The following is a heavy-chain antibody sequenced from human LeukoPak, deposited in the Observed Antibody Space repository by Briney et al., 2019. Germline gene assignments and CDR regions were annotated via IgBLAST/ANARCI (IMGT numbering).Heavy chain of an antibody. J-gene: IGHJ4*02. V-gene: IGHV3-21*01. D-gene: IGHD3-10*01. Sequence: GGSLRLSCAASGFTFSSNSMNWVRQAPGRGVGWVAFISIASGYIYYADSVEGRFTISRDNDKNSLYLQMNSLRAEDTAVYYCARDPKSYGSGSYPYFDYWGQGILVTVSS. CDR2: ISIASGYI. CDR3: ARDPKSYGSGSYPYFDY. CDR1: GFTFSSNS.